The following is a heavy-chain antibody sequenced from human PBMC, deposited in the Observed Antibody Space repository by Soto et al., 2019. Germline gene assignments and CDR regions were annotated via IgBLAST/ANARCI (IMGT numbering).Heavy chain of an antibody. J-gene: IGHJ5*02. CDR3: AREQPPPFYDSVSWFDP. D-gene: IGHD3-22*01. CDR2: IIPIFGTA. Sequence: GASVKVSCKASGGTFSSYAISWVRQAPGQGLEWMGGIIPIFGTANYAQKFQGRVTITADESTSTAYMELSSLRSEDTAVYYCAREQPPPFYDSVSWFDPWGQGTLVTVSS. CDR1: GGTFSSYA. V-gene: IGHV1-69*13.